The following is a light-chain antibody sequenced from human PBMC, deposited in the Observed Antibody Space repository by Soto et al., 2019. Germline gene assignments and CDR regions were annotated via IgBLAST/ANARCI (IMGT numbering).Light chain of an antibody. J-gene: IGKJ5*01. Sequence: EIVLTQSPATLSLSPGERPTLSCRASQSFDSYLAWYQQKPGQAPRLLIYDASDRATGIPARFSGSGSGTDFTLTISSLEPEDFAVYYCQQRSNWPPITFGQGTRLEIK. CDR1: QSFDSY. CDR3: QQRSNWPPIT. CDR2: DAS. V-gene: IGKV3-11*01.